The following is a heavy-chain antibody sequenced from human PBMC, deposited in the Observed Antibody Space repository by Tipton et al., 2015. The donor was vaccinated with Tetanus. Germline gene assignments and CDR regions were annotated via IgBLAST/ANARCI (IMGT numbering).Heavy chain of an antibody. Sequence: QSGAEVKQPGESLKISCKGSGYMFSSHWIGWVRQVPGKGLEWMGIIYPGDSDATYSPSFQGQVTISIDKSISTAYLHWSSLKASDTAIYFCARLPKHYSASGSTWGQGTLVTVSS. V-gene: IGHV5-51*01. J-gene: IGHJ5*02. CDR2: IYPGDSDA. CDR3: ARLPKHYSASGST. D-gene: IGHD3-10*01. CDR1: GYMFSSHW.